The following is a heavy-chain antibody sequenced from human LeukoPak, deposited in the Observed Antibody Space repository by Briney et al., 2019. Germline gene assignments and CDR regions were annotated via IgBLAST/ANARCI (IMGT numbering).Heavy chain of an antibody. V-gene: IGHV3-15*01. CDR1: GFTFSNAW. D-gene: IGHD5/OR15-5a*01. CDR3: TTDWVYPFDY. Sequence: GGSLRLSCAASGFTFSNAWMSWVRQAPGKGLEWGGRIKSKTDGGTTDYAAPVKGRFTISRDDSKNTLYLQMNSLKTEDTAVYYCTTDWVYPFDYWGQGTLVTVSS. CDR2: IKSKTDGGTT. J-gene: IGHJ4*02.